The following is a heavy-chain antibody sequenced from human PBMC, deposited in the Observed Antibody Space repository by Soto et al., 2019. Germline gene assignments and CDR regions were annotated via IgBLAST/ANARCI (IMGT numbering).Heavy chain of an antibody. V-gene: IGHV3-53*01. D-gene: IGHD3-3*01. Sequence: PGGSLRLSCAASGFIFSDYWMSWVRQAPGKGLEWVSVIYSGGSTYYADSVKGRFTISRDNSKNTLYLQMNSLRAEDTAVYYCARGVGSNYDFWSDYLYYFDYWGQGTLVTVSS. CDR3: ARGVGSNYDFWSDYLYYFDY. CDR1: GFIFSDYW. J-gene: IGHJ4*02. CDR2: IYSGGST.